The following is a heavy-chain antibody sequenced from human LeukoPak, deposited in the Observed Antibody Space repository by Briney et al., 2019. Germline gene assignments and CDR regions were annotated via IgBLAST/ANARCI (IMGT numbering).Heavy chain of an antibody. CDR3: SKARDGFGVDTIYY. CDR1: GFTFSRFA. Sequence: GGSLRLSCAASGFTFSRFAMSWVRQAPGKGLEWVSAIGGAGYSTYYADSVNGRFTISRDNSRNTLYLQMNSLRAEDTAIYYCSKARDGFGVDTIYYWGQGTLVTVSS. D-gene: IGHD3-3*01. J-gene: IGHJ4*02. CDR2: IGGAGYST. V-gene: IGHV3-23*01.